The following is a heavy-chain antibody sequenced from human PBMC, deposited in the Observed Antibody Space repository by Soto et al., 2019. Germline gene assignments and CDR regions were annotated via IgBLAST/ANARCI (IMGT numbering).Heavy chain of an antibody. CDR1: GGSISSYY. CDR2: IYYSGST. J-gene: IGHJ3*02. V-gene: IGHV4-59*01. D-gene: IGHD2-8*01. CDR3: AREHPYGAFDI. Sequence: QVQLQESGPGLVKPSETLSLTCTVSGGSISSYYWSWNPQPPGKGLEWIGYIYYSGSTNYNPSLKSRVTISVDTSKNQFSLKLSSVTAADTAVYYCAREHPYGAFDIWGLGTMVTVSS.